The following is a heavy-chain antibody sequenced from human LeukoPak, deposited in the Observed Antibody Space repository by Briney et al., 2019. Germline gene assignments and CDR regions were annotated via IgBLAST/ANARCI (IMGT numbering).Heavy chain of an antibody. J-gene: IGHJ6*03. Sequence: SETLSLTCTVSGGSISSYYWSWIRQPPGKGLEWIGYIYYSGSTNYNPSLKSRVTISVDTSKNQFSLKLSSVTAADTAVYYCARGYSSSWTAGYYYYMDVWGKGTTVTVSS. CDR3: ARGYSSSWTAGYYYYMDV. D-gene: IGHD6-13*01. CDR2: IYYSGST. V-gene: IGHV4-59*01. CDR1: GGSISSYY.